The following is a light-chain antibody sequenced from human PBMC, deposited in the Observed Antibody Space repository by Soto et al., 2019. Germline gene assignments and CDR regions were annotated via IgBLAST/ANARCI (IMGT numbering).Light chain of an antibody. V-gene: IGLV2-14*01. Sequence: QSALTQPASVSGSPGQSITISCTGTSSDVGGYNYVSWYQQHTGKAPKLMIYDVSNRPSGVSNRFSGSQSGNTASLTISGLQAEDEADYYCSSYTSSSTPYVFGTGTKLTVL. CDR2: DVS. J-gene: IGLJ1*01. CDR3: SSYTSSSTPYV. CDR1: SSDVGGYNY.